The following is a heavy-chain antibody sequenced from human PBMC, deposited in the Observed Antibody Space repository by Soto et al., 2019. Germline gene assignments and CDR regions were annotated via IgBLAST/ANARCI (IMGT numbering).Heavy chain of an antibody. CDR2: IYPGDSDT. Sequence: PGESLKISCKGSGYSFTNYWIGWVRQMPGKGLEWMGIIYPGDSDTRHSPSFQGQVTISADKSISTAYLQWSSLKASDTAMYYCARQISDSRRYYYGMDVWGQGTTVTVSS. V-gene: IGHV5-51*01. CDR3: ARQISDSRRYYYGMDV. J-gene: IGHJ6*02. CDR1: GYSFTNYW. D-gene: IGHD3-22*01.